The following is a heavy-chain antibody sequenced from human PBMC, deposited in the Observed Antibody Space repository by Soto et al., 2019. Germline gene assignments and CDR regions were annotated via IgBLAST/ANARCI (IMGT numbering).Heavy chain of an antibody. D-gene: IGHD1-1*01. Sequence: GGSLRLSCAASGFTFSDYYMSWIRQAPGKGLEWVSYITSDGSPIYYADSVRGRFTISRDSAKNSVSLQMNSLRADDTAMYYCAGREMSTISFDYWGQGTLVTVSS. CDR2: ITSDGSPI. CDR1: GFTFSDYY. V-gene: IGHV3-11*01. CDR3: AGREMSTISFDY. J-gene: IGHJ4*02.